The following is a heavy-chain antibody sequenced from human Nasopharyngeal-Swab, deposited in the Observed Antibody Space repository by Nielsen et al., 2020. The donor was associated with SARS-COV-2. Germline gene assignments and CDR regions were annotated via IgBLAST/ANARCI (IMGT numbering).Heavy chain of an antibody. Sequence: RGSLRLSCEVSGFSFRDHAMSWVRQAPGKGLEWVSGISIRGVTTYYADSVEGRFTISRDNSKNTVYLDMNSLRAEDTAVYYCANEEVPNDYWGQGTLVTVSS. CDR1: GFSFRDHA. J-gene: IGHJ4*02. CDR3: ANEEVPNDY. V-gene: IGHV3-23*01. CDR2: ISIRGVTT.